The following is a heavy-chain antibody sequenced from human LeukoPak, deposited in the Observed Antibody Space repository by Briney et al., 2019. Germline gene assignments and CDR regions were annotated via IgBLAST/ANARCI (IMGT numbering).Heavy chain of an antibody. J-gene: IGHJ4*02. CDR1: GEFFSGYY. Sequence: PSETLPLTCAVYGEFFSGYYWSWIRQPPGKGLEWIGEINHSGSTNYNPSLKSRVTISVDTSKNQFSLKLSSVTAADTAVYYCATSGGTLGPTNYFDYWGQGTLVTVSS. D-gene: IGHD3-16*01. V-gene: IGHV4-34*01. CDR2: INHSGST. CDR3: ATSGGTLGPTNYFDY.